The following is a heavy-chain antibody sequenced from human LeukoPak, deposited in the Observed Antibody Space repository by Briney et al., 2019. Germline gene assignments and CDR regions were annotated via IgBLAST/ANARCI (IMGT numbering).Heavy chain of an antibody. J-gene: IGHJ5*02. V-gene: IGHV4-59*11. CDR1: GGSNSSHY. Sequence: SETLSLTCTVSGGSNSSHYWSWIRQPSGKGLEWIGYIYYSGSPNYNPSLKSRVTISVDTSKNQFSLKLSSVTAADTVVHYCARQRRAAMAAWGWFDPWGQGTLVTVSS. D-gene: IGHD5-18*01. CDR3: ARQRRAAMAAWGWFDP. CDR2: IYYSGSP.